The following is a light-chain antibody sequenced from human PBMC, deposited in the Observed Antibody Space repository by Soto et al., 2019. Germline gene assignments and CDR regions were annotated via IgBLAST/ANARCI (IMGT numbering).Light chain of an antibody. CDR2: AAS. CDR3: QHSWT. Sequence: DIQMTQSPSSLSASVGDRVTITCRASQSINTYLNWYQQKPGKAPKLLIYAASSLQSGVPSRFSGSGSGTHFTLTISSLQREDFAIYYCQHSWTFGQGTKVDIK. J-gene: IGKJ1*01. V-gene: IGKV1-39*01. CDR1: QSINTY.